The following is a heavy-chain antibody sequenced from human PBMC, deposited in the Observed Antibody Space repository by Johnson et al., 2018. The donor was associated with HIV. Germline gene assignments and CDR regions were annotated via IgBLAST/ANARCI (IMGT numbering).Heavy chain of an antibody. CDR1: GFTFSSYG. D-gene: IGHD2-15*01. CDR3: ARGPHEVVVVAATSAFDI. J-gene: IGHJ3*02. Sequence: QVQLVESGGGLVKPGGSLRLSCAASGFTFSSYGMHWVRQAPGKGLEWVAFIRYDGSNKYYADSVKGRFTISRDNSKNTLYLQMNSLRAEDTAVYYCARGPHEVVVVAATSAFDIWGQGTMVTVSS. CDR2: IRYDGSNK. V-gene: IGHV3-30*02.